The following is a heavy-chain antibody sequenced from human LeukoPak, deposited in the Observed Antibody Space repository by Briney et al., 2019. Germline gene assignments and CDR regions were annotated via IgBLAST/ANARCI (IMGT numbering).Heavy chain of an antibody. V-gene: IGHV3-74*01. D-gene: IGHD1-14*01. Sequence: GGSLRLSCAASGFTFSSYWMHWVRQVPGKGLVRVARTNPGGSSITYADSVKGRFTISRDNAKNTLYLQMDSLRAEDTGVYYCARSNQADDYWGQGTLVTVSS. CDR3: ARSNQADDY. CDR1: GFTFSSYW. J-gene: IGHJ4*02. CDR2: TNPGGSSI.